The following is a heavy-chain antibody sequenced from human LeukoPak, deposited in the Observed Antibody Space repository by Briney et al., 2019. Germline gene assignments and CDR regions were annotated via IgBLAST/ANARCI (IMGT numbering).Heavy chain of an antibody. Sequence: SGPTLVKPTQTLTLTCTFSGFSLSTSGVGVGWIRQPPGKALGWLALIYWDDDKRYSPSLKSRLTITKDTSKNQVVLTMTNMDPVDTATYYCAHLLGYCSGGSCYSFDYWGQGTLVTVSS. CDR3: AHLLGYCSGGSCYSFDY. CDR2: IYWDDDK. CDR1: GFSLSTSGVG. J-gene: IGHJ4*02. D-gene: IGHD2-15*01. V-gene: IGHV2-5*02.